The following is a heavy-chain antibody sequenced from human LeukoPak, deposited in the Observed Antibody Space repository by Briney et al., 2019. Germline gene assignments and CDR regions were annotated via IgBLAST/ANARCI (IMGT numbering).Heavy chain of an antibody. Sequence: ASVKVSSKASVYTFTGYYMHWVRRAPSEGLEGMGWINPNSGGTDYAQRFQGWATITRDTSISTAHMELSRQSSEDTAEYYCARMWIDNDGIDVWGKGNTVTVSS. V-gene: IGHV1-2*04. CDR2: INPNSGGT. CDR1: VYTFTGYY. D-gene: IGHD5-12*01. CDR3: ARMWIDNDGIDV. J-gene: IGHJ6*04.